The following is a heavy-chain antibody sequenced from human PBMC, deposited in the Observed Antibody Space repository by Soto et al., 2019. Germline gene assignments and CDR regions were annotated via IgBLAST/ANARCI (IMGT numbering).Heavy chain of an antibody. D-gene: IGHD3-3*01. CDR3: ASTHYDFWSGYVNWFDP. CDR2: IYYSGST. CDR1: GGSISSGDYY. J-gene: IGHJ5*02. V-gene: IGHV4-30-4*01. Sequence: SETLSLTCTVSGGSISSGDYYWSWIRQPPGKGLEWIGYIYYSGSTYYNPSPKSRVTISVATSKNQFSLKLSSVTAADTAVYYCASTHYDFWSGYVNWFDPWGQGTLVTSPQ.